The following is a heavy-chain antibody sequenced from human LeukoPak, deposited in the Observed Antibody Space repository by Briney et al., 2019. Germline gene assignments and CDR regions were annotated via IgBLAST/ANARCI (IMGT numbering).Heavy chain of an antibody. Sequence: GSLRLSCAASGFTFSSYGMHWVRQAPGKGLEWVAVISYDGSNKYYADSVKGRFTISRDNSKNTLYLQMNSLRAEDTAVYYCAKDRGGFNWFDPWGQGTLVTVSS. J-gene: IGHJ5*02. V-gene: IGHV3-30*18. D-gene: IGHD3-10*01. CDR2: ISYDGSNK. CDR3: AKDRGGFNWFDP. CDR1: GFTFSSYG.